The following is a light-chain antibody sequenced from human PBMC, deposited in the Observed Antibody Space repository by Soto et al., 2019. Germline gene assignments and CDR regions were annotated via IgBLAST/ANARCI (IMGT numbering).Light chain of an antibody. J-gene: IGKJ1*01. CDR3: QQSYSSPPT. CDR1: QSISSW. V-gene: IGKV1-5*03. CDR2: KAS. Sequence: DIQITQHPSTLSASVGDRVTITCRASQSISSWLAWYQQKPGKALKLLIYKASSLESGVPSRFSGSRSGPDFTLTISSLQPEDFATYYCQQSYSSPPTFGQGTK.